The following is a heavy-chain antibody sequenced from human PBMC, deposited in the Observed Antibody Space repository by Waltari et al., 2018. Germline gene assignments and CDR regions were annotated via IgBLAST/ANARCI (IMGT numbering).Heavy chain of an antibody. V-gene: IGHV1-3*01. Sequence: QVQLVQSGAEVKKPGASVKVSCKASGYTFTSYAMHWVGQAPGQRLEWMGWINAGNGNTKYSQKFQGRVTITRDTSASTAYMELSSLRSEDTAVYYCAREGLGAGNDGFDYWGQGTLVTVSS. J-gene: IGHJ4*02. CDR2: INAGNGNT. CDR3: AREGLGAGNDGFDY. D-gene: IGHD1-1*01. CDR1: GYTFTSYA.